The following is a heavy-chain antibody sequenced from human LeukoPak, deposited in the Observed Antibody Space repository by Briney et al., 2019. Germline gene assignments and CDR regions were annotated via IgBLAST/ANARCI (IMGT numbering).Heavy chain of an antibody. Sequence: SQTLSLTCTVSGGSIRNGGYYWSWIRQHPGKGPEWIGYIYYSGSTFYNPSLKSRLTISVDTSKNQFSLNLGSVTAADTAVYYCAREVHCGGDCYSGWFDPWGQGTLVTVSS. CDR2: IYYSGST. J-gene: IGHJ5*02. V-gene: IGHV4-31*03. CDR1: GGSIRNGGYY. CDR3: AREVHCGGDCYSGWFDP. D-gene: IGHD2-21*02.